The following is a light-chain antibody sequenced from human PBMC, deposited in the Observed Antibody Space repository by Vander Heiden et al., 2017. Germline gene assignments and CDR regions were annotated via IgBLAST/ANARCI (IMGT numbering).Light chain of an antibody. Sequence: SVALGQTVRITCQGDSLRSYYASWYQQKPGQAPVLVIYGKNNRPSGIPDRFSGSSSGNTASLTITGAQAEDEADYYCNSRDSSGNHLVVFGGGTKLTVL. CDR2: GKN. V-gene: IGLV3-19*01. J-gene: IGLJ2*01. CDR3: NSRDSSGNHLVV. CDR1: SLRSYY.